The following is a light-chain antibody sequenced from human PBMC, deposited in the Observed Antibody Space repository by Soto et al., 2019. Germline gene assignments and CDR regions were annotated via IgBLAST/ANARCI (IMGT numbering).Light chain of an antibody. CDR3: QYYTNWPLIT. Sequence: EIVMTQSPATLSVSPGERATLSCRASQSVSSNLAWYQQKPGQAPRLLIYGASTRATGIPARFSGSGSGTDFTLTISGLQSEDFAVYYCQYYTNWPLITFGQGTRLEIK. V-gene: IGKV3-15*01. CDR2: GAS. J-gene: IGKJ5*01. CDR1: QSVSSN.